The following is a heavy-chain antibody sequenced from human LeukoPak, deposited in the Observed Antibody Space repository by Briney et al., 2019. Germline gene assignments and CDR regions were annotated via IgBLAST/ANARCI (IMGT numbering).Heavy chain of an antibody. Sequence: TGGSLRLSCAASGFPFSSYAMHWVRQAPGKGLELVSTISNNGGSTYFANSVQGRFTISRDNSKNTLFLQMGSLRPEDMAVYYCARDPHCDTTTCLSYFDYWGRGTLVTVSS. V-gene: IGHV3-64*01. J-gene: IGHJ4*02. CDR1: GFPFSSYA. CDR3: ARDPHCDTTTCLSYFDY. D-gene: IGHD2-2*01. CDR2: ISNNGGST.